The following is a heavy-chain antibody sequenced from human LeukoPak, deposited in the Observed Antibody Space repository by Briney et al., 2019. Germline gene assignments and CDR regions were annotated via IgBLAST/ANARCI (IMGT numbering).Heavy chain of an antibody. V-gene: IGHV3-23*01. Sequence: GPLRLSCADSGFTFSSYGMSWVRQAPGKGLEWVSAISGSGGSTYYADSVKGRFTISRDNSKNTLYLQMNSLRAEDTAVYYCAKVEGGYDSSGYSDYWGQGTLVTVSS. D-gene: IGHD3-22*01. CDR1: GFTFSSYG. CDR3: AKVEGGYDSSGYSDY. CDR2: ISGSGGST. J-gene: IGHJ4*02.